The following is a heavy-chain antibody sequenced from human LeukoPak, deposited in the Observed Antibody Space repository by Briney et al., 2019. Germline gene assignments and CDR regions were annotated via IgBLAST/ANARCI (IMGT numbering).Heavy chain of an antibody. Sequence: ASVKVCCKASGYTFTSYDINWVRQATGQGLGWMGWMNPNSGNTGYAQKFQGRVPMTRNTSISTAYMELSSLRSEDTAVYYCARALQRGWLQINDAFDIWGQGTMVTVSS. CDR2: MNPNSGNT. CDR1: GYTFTSYD. V-gene: IGHV1-8*01. D-gene: IGHD5-12*01. CDR3: ARALQRGWLQINDAFDI. J-gene: IGHJ3*02.